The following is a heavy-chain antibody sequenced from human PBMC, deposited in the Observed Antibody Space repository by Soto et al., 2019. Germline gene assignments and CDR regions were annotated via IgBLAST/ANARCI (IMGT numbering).Heavy chain of an antibody. CDR3: AIYRAPGGTGAYFDY. D-gene: IGHD1-26*01. CDR2: IYASGST. Sequence: PSETLSLTCAVSGGSISGYYWSWVRQPAGKGLEWIGRIYASGSTNYNPSLKSRVTMSVDTSKNQFSLKLSSVTAADTAVYYCAIYRAPGGTGAYFDYWGQGTLVTVSS. J-gene: IGHJ4*02. CDR1: GGSISGYY. V-gene: IGHV4-59*10.